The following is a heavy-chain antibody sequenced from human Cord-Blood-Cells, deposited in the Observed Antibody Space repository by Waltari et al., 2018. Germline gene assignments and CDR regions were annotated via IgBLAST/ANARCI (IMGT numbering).Heavy chain of an antibody. CDR2: IKSKTDGGTT. V-gene: IGHV3-15*01. CDR3: TTDPVYGDCGAFDI. J-gene: IGHJ3*02. Sequence: VQLVESGGGLVKPGGSLRLSCAASGFTFSNAWMSWVRQAPGKGLEWVGRIKSKTDGGTTDYAAPVKGRFTISRDDSKNTLYLQMNSLKTEDTAVYYCTTDPVYGDCGAFDIWGQGTMVTVSS. D-gene: IGHD2-21*01. CDR1: GFTFSNAW.